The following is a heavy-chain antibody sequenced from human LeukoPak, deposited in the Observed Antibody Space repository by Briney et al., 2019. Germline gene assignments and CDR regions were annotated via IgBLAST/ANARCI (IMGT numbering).Heavy chain of an antibody. Sequence: GGSLRLSCTASGFTFSSDSMNWVRQAPGKELEWVSSISSISDYIYYADSVKGRFTISRDNAKNSLYLQMNSLRVEDTAVYYCATTLTRDSSGSYGALDYWGQGTLVTVSS. J-gene: IGHJ4*02. D-gene: IGHD3-22*01. V-gene: IGHV3-21*01. CDR3: ATTLTRDSSGSYGALDY. CDR1: GFTFSSDS. CDR2: ISSISDYI.